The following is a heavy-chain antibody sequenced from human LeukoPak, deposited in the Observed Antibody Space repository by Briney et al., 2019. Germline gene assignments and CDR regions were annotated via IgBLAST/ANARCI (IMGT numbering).Heavy chain of an antibody. J-gene: IGHJ4*02. CDR3: AKDSAEGPAAIGGPPTEYYFDY. Sequence: GGSLRLSCAASGFTFSSYAMSWVRQAPGKGLEWDSAISGSGGSTYYVDSVKGRFTISRDNSKNTLYLQMKSLRDEDTAVYYFAKDSAEGPAAIGGPPTEYYFDYWGQGTLVTVSS. CDR1: GFTFSSYA. V-gene: IGHV3-23*01. D-gene: IGHD2-2*02. CDR2: ISGSGGST.